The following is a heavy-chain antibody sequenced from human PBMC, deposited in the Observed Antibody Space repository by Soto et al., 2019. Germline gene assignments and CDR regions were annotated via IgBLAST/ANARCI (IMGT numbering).Heavy chain of an antibody. J-gene: IGHJ6*03. CDR3: ARRIAAAGPPLGYYYMDV. CDR2: IYPGDSDT. D-gene: IGHD6-13*01. Sequence: GESLKISCKGSGYSFTSYWIGWVRQMPGKGLEWMGIIYPGDSDTRYSPSFQGQVTISADKSISTAYLQWSSLKASDTAMYYCARRIAAAGPPLGYYYMDVWGKGTTVTVSS. CDR1: GYSFTSYW. V-gene: IGHV5-51*01.